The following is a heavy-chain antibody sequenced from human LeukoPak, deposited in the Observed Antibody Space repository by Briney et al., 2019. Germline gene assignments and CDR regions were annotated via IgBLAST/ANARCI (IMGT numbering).Heavy chain of an antibody. Sequence: SETLSLTCAVYGGSFSGYYWSWIRQPPGKGLEWIGEMNHSGSTNYSPSLKSRVTISVDTSKNQFSLRLSSVTAADTAVYYCARVPARRVVTTPTYFDYWGQGTPVTVSS. CDR3: ARVPARRVVTTPTYFDY. CDR2: MNHSGST. V-gene: IGHV4-34*01. J-gene: IGHJ4*02. D-gene: IGHD2-21*02. CDR1: GGSFSGYY.